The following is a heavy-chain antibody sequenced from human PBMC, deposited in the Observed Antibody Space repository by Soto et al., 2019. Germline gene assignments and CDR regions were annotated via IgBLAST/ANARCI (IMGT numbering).Heavy chain of an antibody. CDR3: ARESFYGADFDY. CDR1: GDAITTGDYY. V-gene: IGHV4-30-4*01. Sequence: SETLSLTCSVSGDAITTGDYYWSWIRQPPGKGLEWIGYIHYSGRTFYNPSLKNRLSISTDTSTNQFSLRLTSVTAADTAVYYCARESFYGADFDYWGQGIPVTVSS. D-gene: IGHD4-17*01. CDR2: IHYSGRT. J-gene: IGHJ4*02.